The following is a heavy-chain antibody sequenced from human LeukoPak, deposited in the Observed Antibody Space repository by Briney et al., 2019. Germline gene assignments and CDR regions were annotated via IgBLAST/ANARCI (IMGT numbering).Heavy chain of an antibody. J-gene: IGHJ4*02. V-gene: IGHV4-61*02. CDR1: GYSITSGYY. CDR2: IYTSGST. CDR3: ARRNGQDIVATFRRRYYFDY. Sequence: SETLSLTCTVSGYSITSGYYWSWIRQPAGKGLEWIGRIYTSGSTNYSPSLKTRVTISVDRSKNQFSLKLSSVTAADTAVYYCARRNGQDIVATFRRRYYFDYWGQGTLVTVSS. D-gene: IGHD5-12*01.